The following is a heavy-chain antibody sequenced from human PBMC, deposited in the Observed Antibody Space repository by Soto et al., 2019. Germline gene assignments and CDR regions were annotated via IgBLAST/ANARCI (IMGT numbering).Heavy chain of an antibody. CDR3: ARANITMIVVARGYDDFDI. Sequence: ASVKVSCKASGGTFSSYAISWVRQAPGQGLEWMGGIIPIFGTANYAQKFQGRVTITADESTSTAYMELSSLRSEDTAVYYCARANITMIVVARGYDDFDIWGQGKMVTVSS. J-gene: IGHJ3*02. V-gene: IGHV1-69*13. CDR2: IIPIFGTA. D-gene: IGHD3-22*01. CDR1: GGTFSSYA.